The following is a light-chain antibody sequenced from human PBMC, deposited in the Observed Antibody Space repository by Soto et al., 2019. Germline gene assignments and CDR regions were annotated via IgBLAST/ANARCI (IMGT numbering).Light chain of an antibody. Sequence: DIVVTQSPLSLPVTPGEPASISCRSSQSLLHSNGYTYLDWCLQKPGQSPQLLIYMGSNRASGVPDRFSGSGSGTDFTLKISRVEAEDVGVYYCMQTLQGRTFGGGTKLEI. J-gene: IGKJ4*01. V-gene: IGKV2-28*01. CDR2: MGS. CDR3: MQTLQGRT. CDR1: QSLLHSNGYTY.